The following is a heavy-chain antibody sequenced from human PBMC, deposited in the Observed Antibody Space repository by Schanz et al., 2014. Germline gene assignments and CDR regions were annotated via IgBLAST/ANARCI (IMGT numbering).Heavy chain of an antibody. J-gene: IGHJ4*02. CDR3: AKRNHDMQSLPLDY. Sequence: VQLVESGGGLVKPGGSLRLSCAASGFTFRVFAMNWVRQAPGKGLEWVSIITGSGATYYADSVKGRFTISRDNSKNTLYLQMNSLSAEDTAVYYCAKRNHDMQSLPLDYWGQGTLVTVSS. CDR1: GFTFRVFA. CDR2: ITGSGAT. D-gene: IGHD3-9*01. V-gene: IGHV3-23*04.